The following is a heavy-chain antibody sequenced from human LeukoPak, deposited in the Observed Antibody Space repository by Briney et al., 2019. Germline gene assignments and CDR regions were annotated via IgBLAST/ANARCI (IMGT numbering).Heavy chain of an antibody. CDR1: GFTFSNYG. CDR2: IQFDGSPK. J-gene: IGHJ5*02. Sequence: GGSLRLSCAASGFTFSNYGMHWVRQAPGKGLEWVAFIQFDGSPKLYADSVKGRFAISRDNSKNTLYLQMNSLTAEDTALYHCAKDRCSSTSCVNRFDPWGQGTLVTVSS. V-gene: IGHV3-30*02. CDR3: AKDRCSSTSCVNRFDP. D-gene: IGHD2-2*01.